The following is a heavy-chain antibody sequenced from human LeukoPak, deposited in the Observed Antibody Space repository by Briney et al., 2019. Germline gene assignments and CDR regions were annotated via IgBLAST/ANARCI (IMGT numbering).Heavy chain of an antibody. V-gene: IGHV4-39*01. Sequence: SETLSLTCTVSGGSISSSSYYWGWIRQPPGKGLEWIGSIYYSGSTYYNPSLKSRVTISVDTSKNQFSLKLSSVTAADTAVYYCARVSGGIAARHGGDYWGQGTLVTVSS. CDR2: IYYSGST. J-gene: IGHJ4*02. D-gene: IGHD6-6*01. CDR3: ARVSGGIAARHGGDY. CDR1: GGSISSSSYY.